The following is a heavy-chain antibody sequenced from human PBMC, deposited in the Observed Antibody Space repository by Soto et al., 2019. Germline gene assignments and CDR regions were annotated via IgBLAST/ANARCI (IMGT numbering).Heavy chain of an antibody. Sequence: QVQLVASGGGVVQPGRSLRLSCAASGFPFSDYAMHWVRQAPGKGLEWVAVISFDGSNTYYADSVKGRFTVSRDNSKHTLSLQMNSLRSDDTALYYCAKALRGGCDYWGQGALVTGSS. CDR1: GFPFSDYA. V-gene: IGHV3-30*18. CDR2: ISFDGSNT. CDR3: AKALRGGCDY. D-gene: IGHD3-10*01. J-gene: IGHJ4*02.